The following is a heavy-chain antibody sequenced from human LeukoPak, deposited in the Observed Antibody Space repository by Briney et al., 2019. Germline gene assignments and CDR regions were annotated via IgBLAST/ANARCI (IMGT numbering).Heavy chain of an antibody. CDR3: ARPGGGPIR. CDR2: INHSGST. Sequence: SETLSPTCAVYGGSFSGYYWSWLRQPPGKGLEWIGEINHSGSTNYNPSLKSRVTISVDTSKNQFSLKLTSVTAADTAIYYCARPGGGPIRWGQGTLVTVSS. D-gene: IGHD2-15*01. V-gene: IGHV4-34*01. J-gene: IGHJ4*02. CDR1: GGSFSGYY.